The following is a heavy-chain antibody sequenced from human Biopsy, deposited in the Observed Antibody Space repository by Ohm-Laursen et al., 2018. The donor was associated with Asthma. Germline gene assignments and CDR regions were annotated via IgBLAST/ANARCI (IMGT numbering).Heavy chain of an antibody. J-gene: IGHJ3*01. V-gene: IGHV1-69*13. CDR1: RDIFSSYG. D-gene: IGHD3-22*01. CDR2: IIPISLTP. Sequence: ASVKVSCKGSRDIFSSYGFSWVRQAPGQGLEWMGGIIPISLTPSYARRFRGRVTISADEYTRTAYMELSSLRSEDTAVYYYARDPSYFDPSVEGWHLWGQGTMVTVSS. CDR3: ARDPSYFDPSVEGWHL.